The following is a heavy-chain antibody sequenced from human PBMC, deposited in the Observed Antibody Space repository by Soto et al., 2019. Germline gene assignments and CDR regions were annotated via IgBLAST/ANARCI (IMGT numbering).Heavy chain of an antibody. Sequence: SETLSLTCTVSGGSISSGGYYWSWIRQHPGKGLEWIGYIYYSGSTYYNPSLKSRVTISVDTSKNQFSLKLSSVTAADTAVYYCARVDKQLGTTFFDYWGQGILVTVSS. CDR2: IYYSGST. J-gene: IGHJ4*02. CDR1: GGSISSGGYY. V-gene: IGHV4-31*03. D-gene: IGHD1-1*01. CDR3: ARVDKQLGTTFFDY.